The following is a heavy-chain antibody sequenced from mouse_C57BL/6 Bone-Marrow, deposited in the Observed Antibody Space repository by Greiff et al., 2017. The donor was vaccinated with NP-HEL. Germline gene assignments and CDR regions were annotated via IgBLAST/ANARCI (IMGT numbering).Heavy chain of an antibody. CDR2: INPYNGGT. Sequence: EVKVVESGPVLVKPGASVKMSCKASGYTFTDYYMNWVKQSHGKSLEWIGVINPYNGGTSYNQKFKGKATLTVDKSSSTAYMELNSLTSEDSAVYYCASDYGSSWYFDVWGTGTTVTVSS. D-gene: IGHD1-1*01. J-gene: IGHJ1*03. V-gene: IGHV1-19*01. CDR3: ASDYGSSWYFDV. CDR1: GYTFTDYY.